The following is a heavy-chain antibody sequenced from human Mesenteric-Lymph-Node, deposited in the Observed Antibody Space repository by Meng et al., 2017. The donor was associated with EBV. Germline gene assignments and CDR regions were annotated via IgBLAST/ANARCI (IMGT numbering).Heavy chain of an antibody. CDR2: IIPIFSTA. D-gene: IGHD3-22*01. CDR3: ATYYYDSSAYFD. CDR1: GGTFSSYA. V-gene: IGHV1-69*01. Sequence: VRLVQSGAEVKKPGSSVKVSCKASGGTFSSYAISWVRQAPGQGLEWMGGIIPIFSTANYAQKLQGRVTITADESTSTAYMELNSLRSEDTAVYYCATYYYDSSAYFDWGQGTLVTVSS. J-gene: IGHJ4*02.